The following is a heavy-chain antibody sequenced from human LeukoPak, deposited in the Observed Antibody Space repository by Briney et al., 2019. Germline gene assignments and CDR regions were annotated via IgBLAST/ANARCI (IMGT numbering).Heavy chain of an antibody. CDR3: ARAYSGSYCRTNWFDP. CDR1: GGSFSGYY. D-gene: IGHD1-26*01. Sequence: SETLSLTCAVYGGSFSGYYWSWIRQPPGKGLEWIGEINHSGSTNYNPSLKSRVTISVDTSKNQFSLKLSSVTAADTAVYYCARAYSGSYCRTNWFDPWGQGTLVTVSS. CDR2: INHSGST. J-gene: IGHJ5*02. V-gene: IGHV4-34*01.